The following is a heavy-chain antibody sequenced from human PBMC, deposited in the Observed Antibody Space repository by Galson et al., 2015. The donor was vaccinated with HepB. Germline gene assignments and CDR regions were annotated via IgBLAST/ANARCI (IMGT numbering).Heavy chain of an antibody. CDR2: IDWDDDK. CDR1: GFSLSTSGMR. D-gene: IGHD6-19*01. V-gene: IGHV2-70*04. CDR3: ARTSYSSGQADAFDI. Sequence: PALVKPTQTLTLTCTFSGFSLSTSGMRVSWIRQPPGKALEWLARIDWDDDKFYSTSLKTRLTISKDTSKNQVVLTMTNMDPVDTATYYCARTSYSSGQADAFDIWGQGTMVTVSS. J-gene: IGHJ3*02.